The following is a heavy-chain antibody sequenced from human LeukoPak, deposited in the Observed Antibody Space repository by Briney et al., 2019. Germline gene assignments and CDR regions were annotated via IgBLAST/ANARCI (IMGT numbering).Heavy chain of an antibody. CDR2: ISGSGGST. J-gene: IGHJ4*02. V-gene: IGHV3-23*01. D-gene: IGHD2-15*01. CDR1: GFTFSSYW. Sequence: GGSLRLSCAASGFTFSSYWMSWVRQAPGKGLEWVSGISGSGGSTYYADSVKGHFTISRDNSKNTLYLQMNSLRAEDTAIYYCAKSVVVITFRFDDWGQGALVTVSS. CDR3: AKSVVVITFRFDD.